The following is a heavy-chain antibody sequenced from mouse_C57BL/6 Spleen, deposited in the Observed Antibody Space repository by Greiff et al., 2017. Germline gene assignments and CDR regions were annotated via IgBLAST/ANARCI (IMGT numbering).Heavy chain of an antibody. D-gene: IGHD2-5*01. Sequence: QVQLKESGAELVRPGSSVKLSCKASGYTFTSYWMHWVKQRPIQGLEWIGNIDPSDSETNYNQKFKDKATLTVDKSSSTAYMQLSSLTSEDSAVYYCARGDSNPAWFAYWGQGTLVTVSA. CDR2: IDPSDSET. CDR1: GYTFTSYW. J-gene: IGHJ3*01. V-gene: IGHV1-52*01. CDR3: ARGDSNPAWFAY.